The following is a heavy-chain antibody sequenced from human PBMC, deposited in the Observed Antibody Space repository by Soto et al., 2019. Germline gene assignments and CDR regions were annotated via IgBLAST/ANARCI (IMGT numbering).Heavy chain of an antibody. J-gene: IGHJ6*02. CDR2: IIPIFGTA. Sequence: GASVKVSCKASGGTFSSYAISWVRQAPGQGLEWMGGIIPIFGTANYAQKFQGRVTITADKSTSTAYMELSSLRSEDTAVYYCASPRLGERLRFLNYYGMDVWGQGTTVTVSS. CDR3: ASPRLGERLRFLNYYGMDV. CDR1: GGTFSSYA. V-gene: IGHV1-69*06. D-gene: IGHD3-3*01.